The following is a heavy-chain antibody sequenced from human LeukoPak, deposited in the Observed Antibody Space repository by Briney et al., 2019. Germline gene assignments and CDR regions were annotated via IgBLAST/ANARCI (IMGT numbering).Heavy chain of an antibody. Sequence: GGSLRLSCAASGFTFSNHWMHWVRQAPGKGLMWVSRISRGASRTDYADSVKGRFTISRDDAKNTLYLQVNSLRVEDTGVYFCARGGSNTAMAHDYWGQGILVTVSS. CDR2: ISRGASRT. CDR1: GFTFSNHW. CDR3: ARGGSNTAMAHDY. J-gene: IGHJ4*02. D-gene: IGHD5-18*01. V-gene: IGHV3-74*01.